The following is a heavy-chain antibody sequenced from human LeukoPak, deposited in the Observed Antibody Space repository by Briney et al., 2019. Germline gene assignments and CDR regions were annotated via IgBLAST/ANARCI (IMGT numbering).Heavy chain of an antibody. V-gene: IGHV1-18*01. CDR3: ARPYSSSWYEGTNDAFDI. J-gene: IGHJ3*02. D-gene: IGHD6-13*01. Sequence: GASVKVSCKASGYTFTSYGISWVRQAPGQGLEWMGWISAYNGNTNYAQKLQGRVTITRNTSISTAYMELSSLRSEDTAVYYCARPYSSSWYEGTNDAFDIWGQGTMVTVSS. CDR2: ISAYNGNT. CDR1: GYTFTSYG.